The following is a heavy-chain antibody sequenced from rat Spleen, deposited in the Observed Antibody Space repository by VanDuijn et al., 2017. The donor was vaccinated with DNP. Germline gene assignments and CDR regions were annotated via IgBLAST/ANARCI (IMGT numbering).Heavy chain of an antibody. D-gene: IGHD1-11*01. Sequence: EVKLVESGGGLVQPGRSLKLSCAASGFNLDDYWMGWVRQAPGKGLEWIGEINKDSSRINYNPSLRDKFTISRDNAQNTLYLQMNKLGSEDTAIYHCAKGPNYGGYSDFFDYWGQGVMVTVSS. CDR1: GFNLDDYW. CDR3: AKGPNYGGYSDFFDY. CDR2: INKDSSRI. J-gene: IGHJ2*01. V-gene: IGHV4-2*01.